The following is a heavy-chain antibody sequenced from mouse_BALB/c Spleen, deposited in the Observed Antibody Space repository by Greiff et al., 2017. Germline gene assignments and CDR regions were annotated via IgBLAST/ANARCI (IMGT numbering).Heavy chain of an antibody. J-gene: IGHJ2*01. CDR2: INPSNGGT. D-gene: IGHD2-3*01. CDR1: GYTFTSYY. V-gene: IGHV1S81*02. Sequence: QVQLQQSGAELAKPGASVKLSCKASGYTFTSYYMYWVKQRPGQGLEWIGEINPSNGGTNFNEKFKSKATLTVDKSSSTAYMQLSSLTSEDSAVYYCTRRGLLLYYFDYWGQGTTLTVSS. CDR3: TRRGLLLYYFDY.